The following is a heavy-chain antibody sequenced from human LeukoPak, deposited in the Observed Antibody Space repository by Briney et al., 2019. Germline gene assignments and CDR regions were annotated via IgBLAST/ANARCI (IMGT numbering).Heavy chain of an antibody. J-gene: IGHJ4*02. CDR1: GGSISSYY. CDR3: AREGRGYSYGYEVDY. D-gene: IGHD5-18*01. CDR2: IYTSGST. Sequence: SETLSLTCTVSGGSISSYYWSWIRQPAGKGLEWIGRIYTSGSTNYNPSLKSRVTMSLDTSNNQFSLELSSVTAADTAVYYCAREGRGYSYGYEVDYRGQGTLVTVSS. V-gene: IGHV4-4*07.